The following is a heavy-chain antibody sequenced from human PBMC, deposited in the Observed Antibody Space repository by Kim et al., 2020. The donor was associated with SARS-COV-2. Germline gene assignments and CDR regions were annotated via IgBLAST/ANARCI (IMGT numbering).Heavy chain of an antibody. D-gene: IGHD2-15*01. V-gene: IGHV3-74*01. CDR1: GFTFSEYW. J-gene: IGHJ4*02. Sequence: GGSLRLSCAASGFTFSEYWMHWVRQAPGKGLVWVSRIIPDGRSTSYADSVKGRFTISRDNAKKTVYLQMNSLRAEDTAVYASGLTPGQNWGQGTLVTVSS. CDR3: GLTPGQN. CDR2: IIPDGRST.